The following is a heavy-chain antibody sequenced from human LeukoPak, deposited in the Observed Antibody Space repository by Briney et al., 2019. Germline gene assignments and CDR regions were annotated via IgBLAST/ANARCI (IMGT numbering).Heavy chain of an antibody. D-gene: IGHD3-10*01. CDR2: IKSKIDGVTT. Sequence: GGSLRLSCAASSFAFSNAWMNWVRQAPGKGLEWVGRIKSKIDGVTTDYAAPVKGRFTISRDDSKNTLNLQMNSLKTEDTAVYYCTTGIRGDWGQGTLVTVSS. CDR3: TTGIRGD. CDR1: SFAFSNAW. J-gene: IGHJ4*02. V-gene: IGHV3-15*07.